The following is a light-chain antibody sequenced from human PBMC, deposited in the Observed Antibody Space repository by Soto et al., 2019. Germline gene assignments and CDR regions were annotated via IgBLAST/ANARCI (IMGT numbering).Light chain of an antibody. Sequence: QSALTQPASVSGSPGQSITISCTGTSSDVGGYNYVSWYQQHPDKAPKLMIYDVSNRPSGVSNRFSGSKSGNTASLTISGLQAEDEADYYCSSYTSSSTLYVVFGGGTKQTVL. CDR2: DVS. CDR1: SSDVGGYNY. J-gene: IGLJ2*01. CDR3: SSYTSSSTLYVV. V-gene: IGLV2-14*01.